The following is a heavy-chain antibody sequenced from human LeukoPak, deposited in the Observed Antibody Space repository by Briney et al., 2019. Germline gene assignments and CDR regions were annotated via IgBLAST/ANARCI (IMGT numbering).Heavy chain of an antibody. V-gene: IGHV5-51*01. Sequence: RGASLKISWKGSGSRSTSYWIGWVRQMPGKGLEGMGIIYLGDSDTRYSPSFQGQVTISADKSISTAYLQSSSLKASDTAMYYCARQREYSSSSSWFDPWGQGTLVTVSS. CDR2: IYLGDSDT. J-gene: IGHJ5*02. CDR3: ARQREYSSSSSWFDP. D-gene: IGHD6-6*01. CDR1: GSRSTSYW.